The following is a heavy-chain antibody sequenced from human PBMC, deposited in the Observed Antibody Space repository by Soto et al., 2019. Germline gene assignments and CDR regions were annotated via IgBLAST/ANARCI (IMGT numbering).Heavy chain of an antibody. Sequence: GGSLRLSCAASGFTFSSYSMNWVRQAPGKGLEWVSSISSSSSYIYYADSVKGRFTISRDNAKNSLYLQMNSLRAEDTAVYYCARAETYYYDSSGYSHFDYCGQGTLVTVSS. CDR1: GFTFSSYS. V-gene: IGHV3-21*01. CDR2: ISSSSSYI. CDR3: ARAETYYYDSSGYSHFDY. D-gene: IGHD3-22*01. J-gene: IGHJ4*02.